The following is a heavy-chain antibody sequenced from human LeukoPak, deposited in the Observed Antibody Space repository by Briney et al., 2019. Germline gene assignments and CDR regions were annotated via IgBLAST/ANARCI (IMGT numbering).Heavy chain of an antibody. D-gene: IGHD6-19*01. J-gene: IGHJ4*02. Sequence: SGGSLRLSCAASGFTFSSYWMSWVRQAPGKGLEWVANIKQDGSEKYYVDSVKGRFTTSRDNAKNSLYLQMNSLRAEDTAVYYCARDPVGVAGYFDYWGQGTLVTVSS. CDR2: IKQDGSEK. CDR3: ARDPVGVAGYFDY. CDR1: GFTFSSYW. V-gene: IGHV3-7*01.